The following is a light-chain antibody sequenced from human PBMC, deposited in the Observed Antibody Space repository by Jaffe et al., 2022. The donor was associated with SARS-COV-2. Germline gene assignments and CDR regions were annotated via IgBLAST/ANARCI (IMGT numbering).Light chain of an antibody. V-gene: IGKV3-15*01. J-gene: IGKJ1*01. Sequence: DIVMTQSPATLSVSPGERATLSCRARQSVDSNLAWYQQKPGQGPRLFIYNASTRATGIPARFSGSGSGTEFTLTISSLQSEDFAVYHCQQYNKWPRTFGQGTKVEIK. CDR2: NAS. CDR3: QQYNKWPRT. CDR1: QSVDSN.